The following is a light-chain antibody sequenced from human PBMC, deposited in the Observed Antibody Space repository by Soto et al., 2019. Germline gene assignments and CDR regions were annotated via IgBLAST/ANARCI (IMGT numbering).Light chain of an antibody. CDR1: QSVSSY. Sequence: EIVLTQSPATLSLSPGERATLSCRASQSVSSYLAWYQQKPGQAPRLLIYDASNRATGIPDRFSGSGSGTDFTLTISSLEPEDFAVYYCQQRSDWPPITLGQGTRLEIK. CDR2: DAS. V-gene: IGKV3-11*01. J-gene: IGKJ5*01. CDR3: QQRSDWPPIT.